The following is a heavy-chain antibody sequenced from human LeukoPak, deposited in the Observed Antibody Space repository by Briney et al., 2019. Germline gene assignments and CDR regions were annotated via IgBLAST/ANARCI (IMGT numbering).Heavy chain of an antibody. D-gene: IGHD4/OR15-4a*01. Sequence: GGSLRLSCAASGFTFSSYGMHWVRQAPGKGLEWVAFIRYDGSNKYYADAVKGRFTISRDNAKSTLYLQMNSLRAEDTAVYYCLTIVETTIDAFDIWGQGTKVTLSS. J-gene: IGHJ3*02. CDR2: IRYDGSNK. CDR1: GFTFSSYG. CDR3: LTIVETTIDAFDI. V-gene: IGHV3-30*02.